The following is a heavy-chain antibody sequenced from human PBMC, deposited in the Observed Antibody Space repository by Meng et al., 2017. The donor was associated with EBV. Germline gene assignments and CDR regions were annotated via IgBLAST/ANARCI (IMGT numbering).Heavy chain of an antibody. CDR2: INPSGGST. D-gene: IGHD6-13*01. CDR3: VRNGIAAWGWFDP. CDR1: GYTFTSYY. Sequence: VQLVQSGAEVKKPGASVKVSCKASGYTFTSYYMHWVRQAPGQGLEWMGIINPSGGSTSYAQKFQGRVTMTRDTSTSTVYMELSSLRSEDTAVYYCVRNGIAAWGWFDPWGQGTLVTVSS. V-gene: IGHV1-46*01. J-gene: IGHJ5*02.